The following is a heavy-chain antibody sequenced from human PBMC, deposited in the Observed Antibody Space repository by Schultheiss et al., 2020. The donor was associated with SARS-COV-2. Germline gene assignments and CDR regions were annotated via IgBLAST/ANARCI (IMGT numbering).Heavy chain of an antibody. D-gene: IGHD5-12*01. V-gene: IGHV4-39*01. CDR1: GGSISSSSYY. Sequence: SETLSLTCTVSGGSISSSSYYWGWIRQPPGKGLEWIGSIYHSGSTYYNPSLKSRVTISVDTSKNQFSLKLSSVTAADTAVYYCARHRASWLRFDYWGQGTLVTVSS. CDR3: ARHRASWLRFDY. J-gene: IGHJ4*02. CDR2: IYHSGST.